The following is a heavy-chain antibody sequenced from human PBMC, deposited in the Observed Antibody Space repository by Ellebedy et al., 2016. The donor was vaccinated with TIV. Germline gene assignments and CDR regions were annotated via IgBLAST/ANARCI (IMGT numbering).Heavy chain of an antibody. CDR1: GGSFSDYY. J-gene: IGHJ4*02. CDR2: INHSGST. V-gene: IGHV4-34*01. D-gene: IGHD5-24*01. CDR3: ATSRDGYKIDY. Sequence: SETLSLTXAVYGGSFSDYYWTWIRQPPGKGLEWIGEINHSGSTNNNPSLKSRVTISADTSKNQFSLKVSSVTAADTAVYYCATSRDGYKIDYWGQGTLVTVSS.